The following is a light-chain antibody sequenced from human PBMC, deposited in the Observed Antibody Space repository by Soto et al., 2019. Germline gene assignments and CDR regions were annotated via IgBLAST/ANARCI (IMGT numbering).Light chain of an antibody. CDR2: DAS. CDR3: QQYNNWPPIT. J-gene: IGKJ5*01. CDR1: QSVRSK. Sequence: EIVLTQSPATLSLSPVERATLSCRASQSVRSKLAWYQQKPGQAPRLLIYDASTRATGIPARFSGSGSGTEFTLTISSLQSEDFAVYYCQQYNNWPPITFGQGTRLEIK. V-gene: IGKV3-15*01.